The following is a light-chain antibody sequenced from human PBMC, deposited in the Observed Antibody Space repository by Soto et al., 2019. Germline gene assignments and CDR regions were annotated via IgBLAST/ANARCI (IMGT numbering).Light chain of an antibody. Sequence: QTVVTQSPSASASLGASVKLTCTLSSGYNTYAIAWHQQQPEKGPRYLMKLNSDGSHSKGDGIPDRFSGSSSGAERYLTISSLQSEDEADYYCQTWGTGSGVFGGGTKLTVL. CDR1: SGYNTYA. CDR3: QTWGTGSGV. V-gene: IGLV4-69*01. J-gene: IGLJ3*02. CDR2: LNSDGSH.